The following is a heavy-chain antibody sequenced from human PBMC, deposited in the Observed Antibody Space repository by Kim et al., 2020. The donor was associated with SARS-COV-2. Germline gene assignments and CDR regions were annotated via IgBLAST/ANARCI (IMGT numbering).Heavy chain of an antibody. CDR2: ISSSSSTI. Sequence: GGSLRLSCAASGFTFSSYSMNWVRQAPGKGLEWVSYISSSSSTIYYADSVKGRFTISRDNAKNSLYLQMNSLRDEDTAVYYCARDTVGASMVRGVRKSIYWFDPWGQGTLVTVSS. J-gene: IGHJ5*02. D-gene: IGHD3-10*01. CDR1: GFTFSSYS. V-gene: IGHV3-48*02. CDR3: ARDTVGASMVRGVRKSIYWFDP.